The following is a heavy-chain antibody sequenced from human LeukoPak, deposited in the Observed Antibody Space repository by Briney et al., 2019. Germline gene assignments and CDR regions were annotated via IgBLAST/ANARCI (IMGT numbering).Heavy chain of an antibody. V-gene: IGHV1-2*02. CDR1: GGTFSSYA. Sequence: ASVKVSCKASGGTFSSYAISWVRQAPGQGLEWMGWINPNSGGTNYAQKFQGRVTMTRDMSTSTVYMELSSLRSEDTAVYYCARCHIVATVSYMDVWGKGTTVTVSS. CDR2: INPNSGGT. J-gene: IGHJ6*03. D-gene: IGHD5-12*01. CDR3: ARCHIVATVSYMDV.